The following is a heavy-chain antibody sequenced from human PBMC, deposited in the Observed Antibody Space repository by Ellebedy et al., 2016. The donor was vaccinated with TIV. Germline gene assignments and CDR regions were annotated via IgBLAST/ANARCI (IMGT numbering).Heavy chain of an antibody. J-gene: IGHJ6*02. CDR3: ARQCTSTSCYNLGYGMDV. Sequence: AASVKVSCKASGYTFISYSISWVRQAPGQGLEWLGWISPYNGDPNYAQKVQDRVTMTTDTSTSTAYMELRSLRSDDTAVYYCARQCTSTSCYNLGYGMDVWGHGTTVTVSS. CDR2: ISPYNGDP. CDR1: GYTFISYS. D-gene: IGHD2-2*01. V-gene: IGHV1-18*04.